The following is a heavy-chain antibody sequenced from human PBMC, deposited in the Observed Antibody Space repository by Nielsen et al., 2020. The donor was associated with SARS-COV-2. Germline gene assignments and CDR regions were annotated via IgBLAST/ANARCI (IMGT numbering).Heavy chain of an antibody. CDR3: ASEFFDY. CDR1: AFTFSTYW. CDR2: INSDGSST. J-gene: IGHJ4*02. Sequence: GESLKISCAASAFTFSTYWMHWVRQAPGKGLVWVSRINSDGSSTSYADSVKGRFTISRDNAKNTLYLQMNSLRAEDTAVYYCASEFFDYWGQGTLVTVSS. V-gene: IGHV3-74*01.